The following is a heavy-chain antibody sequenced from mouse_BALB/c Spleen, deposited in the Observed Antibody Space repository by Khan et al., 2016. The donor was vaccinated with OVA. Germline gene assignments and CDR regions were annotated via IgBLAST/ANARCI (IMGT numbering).Heavy chain of an antibody. V-gene: IGHV1-4*01. Sequence: VQLQQSGAELARPGASVKMSCKASGYTFTSYTIHWIKKRPGQGLEWIGYINPCNGYTNYNQKFKDKATLTTDKSSTTAYLQLSSLTSDDSAVYNCVRDGAYHRNDGWFAYWGQGTLVTVSA. CDR1: GYTFTSYT. CDR2: INPCNGYT. D-gene: IGHD2-14*01. J-gene: IGHJ3*01. CDR3: VRDGAYHRNDGWFAY.